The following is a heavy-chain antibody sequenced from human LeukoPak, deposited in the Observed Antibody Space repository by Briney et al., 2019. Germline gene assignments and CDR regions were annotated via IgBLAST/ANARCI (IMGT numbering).Heavy chain of an antibody. V-gene: IGHV3-30*18. CDR1: GFTFSSYG. J-gene: IGHJ4*02. Sequence: PGGSLRLSCAASGFTFSSYGMHWVRQAPGKGLEWVAVISYDGSNKYYADSVKGRFTISRDNSKNTLYLQMNSLRAEDTAVYYCAKDNGGPNDYWGQGTLVNVSS. D-gene: IGHD2-8*01. CDR2: ISYDGSNK. CDR3: AKDNGGPNDY.